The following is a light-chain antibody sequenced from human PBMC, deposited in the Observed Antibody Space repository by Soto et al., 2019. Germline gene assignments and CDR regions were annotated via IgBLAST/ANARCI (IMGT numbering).Light chain of an antibody. CDR3: SSYTSSSTLGYV. Sequence: QSVLTQPASXSGSPGQSITISCTGTSSDVGGYNYVSWYQQHPGKAPKLMIYDVSNRPSGVSNRFSGSKSGNTASLTISGLQAEDEADYYCSSYTSSSTLGYVFGTGTKVTVL. V-gene: IGLV2-14*01. CDR1: SSDVGGYNY. CDR2: DVS. J-gene: IGLJ1*01.